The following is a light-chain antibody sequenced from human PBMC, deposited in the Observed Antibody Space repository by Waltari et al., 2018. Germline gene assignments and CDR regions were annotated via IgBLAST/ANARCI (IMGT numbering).Light chain of an antibody. CDR2: GNT. V-gene: IGLV1-40*01. Sequence: QSLLTLPPSVSGAPGQRLTTPCTGCSSYIGSFDVLMYQHLPGAVPKLLIYGNTHRPSGVPDRFSGSKSGTSASLAIAGLQPEDEADYYCQSYDNSLRGSVEIGGGTKLTVL. J-gene: IGLJ2*01. CDR1: SSYIGSFD. CDR3: QSYDNSLRGSVE.